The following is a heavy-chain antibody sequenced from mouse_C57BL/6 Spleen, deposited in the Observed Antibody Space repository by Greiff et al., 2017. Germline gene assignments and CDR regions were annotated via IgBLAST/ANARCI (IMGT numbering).Heavy chain of an antibody. V-gene: IGHV1-82*01. CDR3: ARGYYGSSYSNYFDV. J-gene: IGHJ1*03. CDR1: GYAFSSSW. D-gene: IGHD1-1*01. CDR2: IYPGDGDT. Sequence: VLLQQSGPELVKPGASVKISCKASGYAFSSSWMNWVKQRPGKGLEWIGRIYPGDGDTTYTGKFKGKATLTADKSSSTAYMQLSSLTSEDSAVYDCARGYYGSSYSNYFDVWGTGTTVTVSS.